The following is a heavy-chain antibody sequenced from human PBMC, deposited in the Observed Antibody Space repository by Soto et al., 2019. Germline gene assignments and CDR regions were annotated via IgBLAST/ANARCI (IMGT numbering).Heavy chain of an antibody. CDR3: AKDPHPYSRGWFVGYYFEY. V-gene: IGHV3-21*04. CDR2: ISSSSSYI. D-gene: IGHD6-19*01. CDR1: GFIVSTYS. Sequence: GGALILSCAASGFIVSTYSMNWGLQAPGKGLEWVSSISSSSSYIYYADSVKGRFTISRDNSKNTLYLQMNSLRAEDTAVYYCAKDPHPYSRGWFVGYYFEYWGQGTLVTVSS. J-gene: IGHJ4*02.